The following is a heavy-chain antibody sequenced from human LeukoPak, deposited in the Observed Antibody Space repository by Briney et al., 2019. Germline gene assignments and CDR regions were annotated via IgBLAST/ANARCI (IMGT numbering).Heavy chain of an antibody. CDR3: ARSPGGNARTWLDY. CDR2: TNGATGNT. Sequence: GASVKVSCKASGYTFINYALHWVRQAPGQRLEWMGWTNGATGNTEFSQDFEGRLTITIDTSASTAYMELSSLRSEDTAVYYCARSPGGNARTWLDYWGQGTLVTVSS. CDR1: GYTFINYA. V-gene: IGHV1-3*02. J-gene: IGHJ4*02. D-gene: IGHD4-23*01.